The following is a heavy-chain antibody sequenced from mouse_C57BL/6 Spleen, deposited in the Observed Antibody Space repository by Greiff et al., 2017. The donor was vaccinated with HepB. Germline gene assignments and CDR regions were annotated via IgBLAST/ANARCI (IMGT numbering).Heavy chain of an antibody. CDR1: GYTFTSYW. V-gene: IGHV1-69*01. J-gene: IGHJ3*01. CDR2: IDPSDSYT. Sequence: QVQLQQPGAELVMPGASVKLSCKASGYTFTSYWMHWVKQRPGQGLEWIGEIDPSDSYTNYNQKVKGKSTLTVDKSSSTAYMQLSSLTSEDSAVYYCARAGFSYWGQVTLVTVSA. CDR3: ARAGFSY.